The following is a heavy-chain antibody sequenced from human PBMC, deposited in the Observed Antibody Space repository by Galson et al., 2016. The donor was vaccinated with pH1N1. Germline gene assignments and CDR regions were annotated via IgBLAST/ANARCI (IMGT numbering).Heavy chain of an antibody. CDR3: ARNLYGDYSHYFDY. CDR1: GFPLSTSGMC. J-gene: IGHJ4*02. D-gene: IGHD4-17*01. Sequence: PALVKPTQTLTLTCTFSGFPLSTSGMCVDWIRQPPGKALEWLALIDWDDNKYYSTSLKTRLTISKDTSKTQVVLTMTNMDPVDTATYYCARNLYGDYSHYFDYWGQGTLVTVSS. CDR2: IDWDDNK. V-gene: IGHV2-70*01.